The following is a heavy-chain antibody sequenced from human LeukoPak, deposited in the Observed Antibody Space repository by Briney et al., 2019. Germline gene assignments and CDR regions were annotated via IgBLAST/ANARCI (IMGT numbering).Heavy chain of an antibody. CDR1: GGSISSYY. Sequence: SETLSLTCTVSGGSISSYYWSGLRQPPGKGVEGIGYIYYSGRTNYNPSLKSRVTISVDTSKNQFSLKLSSVTAADTAVYYCARGYCGGDCYYGYWGQGTLVTVSS. D-gene: IGHD2-21*02. CDR2: IYYSGRT. CDR3: ARGYCGGDCYYGY. V-gene: IGHV4-59*01. J-gene: IGHJ4*02.